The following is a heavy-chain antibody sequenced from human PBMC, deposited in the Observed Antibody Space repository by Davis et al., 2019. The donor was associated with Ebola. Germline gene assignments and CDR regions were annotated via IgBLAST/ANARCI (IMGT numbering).Heavy chain of an antibody. CDR3: ARGIPRF. CDR1: GFTFSSYA. D-gene: IGHD2-2*02. V-gene: IGHV3-7*01. J-gene: IGHJ4*02. Sequence: GESLKISCAASGFTFSSYAMSWVRQAPGKGLEWVANIKQDGSEKYYVDSVKGRFTISRDNAKNSLFLQMNSLRADDTAVYYCARGIPRFWGQGTLVTVSS. CDR2: IKQDGSEK.